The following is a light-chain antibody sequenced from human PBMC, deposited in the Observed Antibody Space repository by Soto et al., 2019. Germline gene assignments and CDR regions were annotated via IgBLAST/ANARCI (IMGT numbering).Light chain of an antibody. J-gene: IGLJ1*01. V-gene: IGLV2-18*02. CDR1: SSDVGSYNR. Sequence: QSVLTQPPSVSGSPGQSVVISCTGTSSDVGSYNRVSWYQQPPGTAPKLMIYDVISRPSGVPDRFSGSKSGNTASLTISGLQPEDEADYYCLSFTNSDTYVFGTGTKATVL. CDR3: LSFTNSDTYV. CDR2: DVI.